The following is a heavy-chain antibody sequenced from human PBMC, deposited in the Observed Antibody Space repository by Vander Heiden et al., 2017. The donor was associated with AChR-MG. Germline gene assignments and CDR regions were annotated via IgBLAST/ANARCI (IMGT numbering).Heavy chain of an antibody. CDR2: IRYDGSNK. Sequence: QVQLVESGGGVVQPGGSLRLPCSASGFTFSSYGRHWVRQAPGKGLEWVAFIRYDGSNKYYADSVKGRFTISRDNSKNTLYLQMNSLRAEDTAVYYCAKDKGSPATSGYCPDYWGQGTLVTVSS. CDR1: GFTFSSYG. CDR3: AKDKGSPATSGYCPDY. V-gene: IGHV3-30*02. D-gene: IGHD3-10*01. J-gene: IGHJ4*02.